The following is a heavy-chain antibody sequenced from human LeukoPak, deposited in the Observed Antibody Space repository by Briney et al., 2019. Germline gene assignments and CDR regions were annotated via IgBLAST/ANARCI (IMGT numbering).Heavy chain of an antibody. CDR3: ARRAGAYSHPYDY. V-gene: IGHV3-30*14. D-gene: IGHD4/OR15-4a*01. CDR2: ISYDGSNK. CDR1: GFTFSSYE. Sequence: PGGSLRLSCAASGFTFSSYEMNWVRQAPGKGLEWVAVISYDGSNKYYADSVKGRFTVSRDNSKNTLYLQMNSLRAEDTAVYYCARRAGAYSHPYDYWGQGTLVTVSS. J-gene: IGHJ4*02.